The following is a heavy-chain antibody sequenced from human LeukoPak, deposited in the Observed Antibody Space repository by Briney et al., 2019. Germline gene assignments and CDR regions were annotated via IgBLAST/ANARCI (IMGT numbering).Heavy chain of an antibody. V-gene: IGHV1-69*05. CDR2: IIPIFGTA. CDR3: AGLTTVTTC. J-gene: IGHJ4*02. CDR1: GYTFTSYD. Sequence: GASVKVSCKASGYTFTSYDINWVRQAPGQGLEWMGGIIPIFGTANYAQKFQGRVTITTDESTSTAYMELSSLRSEDTAVYYCAGLTTVTTCWGQGTLVTVSS. D-gene: IGHD4-17*01.